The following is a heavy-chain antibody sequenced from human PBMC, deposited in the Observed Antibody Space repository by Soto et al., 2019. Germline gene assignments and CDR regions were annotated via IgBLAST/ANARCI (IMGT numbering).Heavy chain of an antibody. CDR3: AKVDPCGVSPPYYFDY. V-gene: IGHV3-23*01. CDR2: IDGSGGST. J-gene: IGHJ4*02. D-gene: IGHD2-2*03. Sequence: EVQLLESGGGLVQPGGSLRLSCAASGFTFSTYAMTWVRQAPGKGLEWVSAIDGSGGSTYYADSVKGRFTISRDNSKNTLYLQMNSLRADDTAVYYCAKVDPCGVSPPYYFDYWGQGTLVTVSS. CDR1: GFTFSTYA.